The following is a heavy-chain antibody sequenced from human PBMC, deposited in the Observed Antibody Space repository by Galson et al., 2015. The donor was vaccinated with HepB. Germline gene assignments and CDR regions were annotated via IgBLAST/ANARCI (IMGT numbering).Heavy chain of an antibody. D-gene: IGHD3-22*01. V-gene: IGHV5-51*01. CDR2: IYPGDSDT. J-gene: IGHJ3*02. CDR3: ARQGGYLARGTAFDI. Sequence: QSGAEVKKPGESLKISCKGSGCSFTSYWIGWVRQMPGKGLEWMGIIYPGDSDTRYSPSFQGQVTISADKSISTAYLQWSSLKASDTAMYYCARQGGYLARGTAFDIWGQGTMVTVSS. CDR1: GCSFTSYW.